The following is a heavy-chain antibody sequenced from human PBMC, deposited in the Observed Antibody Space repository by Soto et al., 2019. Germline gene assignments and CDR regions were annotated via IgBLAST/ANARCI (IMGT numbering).Heavy chain of an antibody. CDR2: IYWDDAN. CDR1: GFSLSATGVG. CDR3: AHKGAYYFDY. J-gene: IGHJ4*02. Sequence: QITLKESGPTLVKPTQTLTLTCTISGFSLSATGVGVGWIRQPPGKALEWLALIYWDDANNYSPSLKSRPTVTQDTSKTQVVLTMTNMDPVDTATYYCAHKGAYYFDYWGQGALVTFSS. D-gene: IGHD3-16*01. V-gene: IGHV2-5*02.